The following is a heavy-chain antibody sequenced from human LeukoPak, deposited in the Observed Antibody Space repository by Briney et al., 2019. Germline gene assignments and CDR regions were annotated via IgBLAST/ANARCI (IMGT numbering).Heavy chain of an antibody. CDR2: INPTSGGT. J-gene: IGHJ3*02. CDR3: ARGEMITFGGVIVISTFDI. Sequence: ASVKVSCKASGYTFTGYYIQWVRQAPGQGLEWMGYINPTSGGTNYAQEFQGRVTMTRDTSISTAYMELSRLTSDDTAVYYCARGEMITFGGVIVISTFDIWGQGTMVTVS. V-gene: IGHV1-2*02. CDR1: GYTFTGYY. D-gene: IGHD3-16*02.